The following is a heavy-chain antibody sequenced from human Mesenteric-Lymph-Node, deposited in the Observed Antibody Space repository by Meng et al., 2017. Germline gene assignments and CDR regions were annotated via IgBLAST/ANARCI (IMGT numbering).Heavy chain of an antibody. J-gene: IGHJ5*02. Sequence: YVGSVKSRFTISRDNAKKSLYLQMNSLRADDTAVYYCARGVVAVAGTGRWFDPWGQGTLVTVSS. V-gene: IGHV3-7*01. D-gene: IGHD6-19*01. CDR3: ARGVVAVAGTGRWFDP.